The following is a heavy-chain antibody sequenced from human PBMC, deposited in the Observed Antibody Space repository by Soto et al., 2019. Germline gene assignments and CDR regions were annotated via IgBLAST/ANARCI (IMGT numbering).Heavy chain of an antibody. CDR1: GFTFSSNA. J-gene: IGHJ4*02. V-gene: IGHV3-30-3*01. D-gene: IGHD3-22*01. Sequence: PGGSLRLSCAASGFTFSSNAMHWVRQAPGKGLERVSVISYDGSNKYYADSVKGRFTISRDNSKNTLYLQMNSLRAEDTAVYYCATLPLTYYYDSSGYSSPYYFDYWGQGTLVTVS. CDR3: ATLPLTYYYDSSGYSSPYYFDY. CDR2: ISYDGSNK.